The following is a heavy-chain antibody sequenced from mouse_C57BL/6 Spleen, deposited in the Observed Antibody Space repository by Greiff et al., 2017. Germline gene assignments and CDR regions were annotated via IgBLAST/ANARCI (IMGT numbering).Heavy chain of an antibody. J-gene: IGHJ3*01. D-gene: IGHD2-12*01. CDR3: ARGLLYAWFAY. CDR1: GYSITSGYY. V-gene: IGHV3-6*01. Sequence: EVQRVESGPGLVKPSQSLSLTCSVTGYSITSGYYWNWIRQFPGNKLEWMGYISYDGSNNYNPSLKNRISITRDTSKNQFFLKLNSVTTEDTATYYCARGLLYAWFAYWGQGTLVTVSA. CDR2: ISYDGSN.